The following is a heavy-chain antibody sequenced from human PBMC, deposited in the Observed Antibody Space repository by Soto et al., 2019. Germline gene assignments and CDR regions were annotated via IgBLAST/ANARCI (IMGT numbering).Heavy chain of an antibody. V-gene: IGHV3-11*01. J-gene: IGHJ6*02. D-gene: IGHD6-6*01. CDR3: AREVYSSSLPTYSYSYGMDV. CDR2: ISSSGSTI. Sequence: QVQLVESGGGLVKPGGSLRLSCAASGFTFSDYYMSWIRQAPGKGLEWVSYISSSGSTIYYADSVKGRFTISRDNAKNSLYLQMNSLRAEDTAVYYCAREVYSSSLPTYSYSYGMDVWGQGTTVTVSS. CDR1: GFTFSDYY.